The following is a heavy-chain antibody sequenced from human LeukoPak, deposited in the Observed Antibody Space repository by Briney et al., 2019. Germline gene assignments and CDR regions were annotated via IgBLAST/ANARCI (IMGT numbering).Heavy chain of an antibody. CDR3: ARGGFYCGGDCYVDY. J-gene: IGHJ4*02. CDR1: GGSFSPYY. V-gene: IGHV4-34*01. CDR2: INHSGST. Sequence: SETLSLTCAVYGGSFSPYYWSWIRQPPGKGLEWIGEINHSGSTNYNPSLRSRVTISVDTSKNQFSLRLSSVTAADTAVYYCARGGFYCGGDCYVDYWGQGTLVTVSS. D-gene: IGHD2-21*02.